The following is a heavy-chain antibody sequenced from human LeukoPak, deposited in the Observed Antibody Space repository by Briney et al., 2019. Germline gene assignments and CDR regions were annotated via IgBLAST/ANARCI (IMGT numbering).Heavy chain of an antibody. Sequence: SETLSLTCTVSGGSISNSFYYWGWIRQPPGKGLEWIGSINYSGSTYYNPSLKSRVTISVDTSKNQFSLKLSSVTAADTAVYYCARRASGYDYYYYYYMDVWGKGTTVTISS. J-gene: IGHJ6*03. CDR1: GGSISNSFYY. D-gene: IGHD5-12*01. CDR2: INYSGST. CDR3: ARRASGYDYYYYYYMDV. V-gene: IGHV4-39*01.